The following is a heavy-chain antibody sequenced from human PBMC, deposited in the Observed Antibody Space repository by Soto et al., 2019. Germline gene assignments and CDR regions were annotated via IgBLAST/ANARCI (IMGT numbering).Heavy chain of an antibody. V-gene: IGHV4-38-2*02. Sequence: QVQLQESGPGLVKPSETLSLTCAVSGYSISSGYYWGWIRQPPGKGLEWIGSIYHSGSTYYNPSLRSRVTISVDTSKNQFSLKLISVTAADTAVYYCARDRKSTVTTTFLGWGMDVWGQGTTVTVSS. CDR2: IYHSGST. CDR3: ARDRKSTVTTTFLGWGMDV. J-gene: IGHJ6*02. D-gene: IGHD4-17*01. CDR1: GYSISSGYY.